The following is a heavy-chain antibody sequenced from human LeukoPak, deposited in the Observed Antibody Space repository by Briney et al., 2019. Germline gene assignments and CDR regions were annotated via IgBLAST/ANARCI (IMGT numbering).Heavy chain of an antibody. CDR2: IKSDGSST. CDR3: ASLAVAAKTFGY. D-gene: IGHD6-19*01. J-gene: IGHJ4*02. Sequence: GGSLRLSCAASGFTFSTYWMHWVRQAPGKGLVWVSRIKSDGSSTKYADSVKGRFTISRDNAKNSLYLQMNSLRAEDTAVYYCASLAVAAKTFGYWGQGTLVTVSS. CDR1: GFTFSTYW. V-gene: IGHV3-74*03.